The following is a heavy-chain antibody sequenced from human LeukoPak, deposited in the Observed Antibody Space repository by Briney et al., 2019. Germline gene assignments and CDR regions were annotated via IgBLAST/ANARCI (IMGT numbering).Heavy chain of an antibody. CDR2: MFYSGST. V-gene: IGHV4-39*01. J-gene: IGHJ4*02. Sequence: PSETLSLTCTVSGGSLSSNTYFRGWIRQPPGKGLEWIGSMFYSGSTYYNPSLKSRVTISVDTSNNQFSLRLTSVTAADTAVYYCASRYCRGGNCFSGVFDYFGCWGQGTLVTVSS. CDR1: GGSLSSNTYF. CDR3: ASRYCRGGNCFSGVFDYFGC. D-gene: IGHD2-15*01.